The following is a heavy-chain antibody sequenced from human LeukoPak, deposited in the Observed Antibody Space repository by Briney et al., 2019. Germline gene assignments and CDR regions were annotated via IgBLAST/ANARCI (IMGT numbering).Heavy chain of an antibody. CDR1: GFTFSSFW. J-gene: IGHJ4*02. V-gene: IGHV3-74*01. CDR3: TRGSGIYQFDY. Sequence: QPGGSLRLSCAASGFTFSSFWMYWVRPGPGRGLVWVSRINSDGSSTTYADSVKGRFTISRDNAQNTLYLQMNSLRAEDTAVYYCTRGSGIYQFDYWGQGTLVTVSS. D-gene: IGHD1-26*01. CDR2: INSDGSST.